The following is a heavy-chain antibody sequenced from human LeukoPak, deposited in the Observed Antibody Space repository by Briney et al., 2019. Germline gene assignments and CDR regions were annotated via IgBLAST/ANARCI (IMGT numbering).Heavy chain of an antibody. CDR2: INHSGST. Sequence: SETLSLTCAVYGGSFSGYYWSWTRQPPGKGLEWIGEINHSGSTNYNPSLKSRVTISVDTSKNQFSLKLSSVTAADTAVYYCARGLFWSQWLVRGWFDPWDQGTLVTVSS. CDR1: GGSFSGYY. V-gene: IGHV4-34*01. CDR3: ARGLFWSQWLVRGWFDP. J-gene: IGHJ5*02. D-gene: IGHD6-19*01.